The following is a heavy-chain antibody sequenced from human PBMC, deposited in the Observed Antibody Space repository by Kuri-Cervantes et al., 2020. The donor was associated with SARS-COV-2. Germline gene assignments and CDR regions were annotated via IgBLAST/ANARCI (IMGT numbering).Heavy chain of an antibody. CDR2: INEDGSEK. V-gene: IGHV3-7*01. J-gene: IGHJ2*01. CDR3: ARESRDAFNLGSFDL. Sequence: GESLKISCAASGFMFSRYWMSWVRQAPGKGLEWVDNINEDGSEKYYVDTVKGRFTISRDNAKNSLYMQMNSLRDEDTAVYYCARESRDAFNLGSFDLWGRGTLVTVSS. D-gene: IGHD5-24*01. CDR1: GFMFSRYW.